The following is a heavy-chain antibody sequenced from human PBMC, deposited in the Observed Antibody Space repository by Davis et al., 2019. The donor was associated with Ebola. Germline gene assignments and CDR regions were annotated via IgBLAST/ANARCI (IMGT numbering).Heavy chain of an antibody. V-gene: IGHV3-7*01. CDR2: IKQDGSEK. J-gene: IGHJ6*02. Sequence: PGGSLRLSCAASGFTFSSYWMSWVRQAPGKGLEWVANIKQDGSEKYYVDSVKGRFTISRDNAKNSLYLQMNSLRAEDTAVYYCARYSGSATFYYYYYYGMDVWGQGTTVTVSS. CDR1: GFTFSSYW. D-gene: IGHD2-15*01. CDR3: ARYSGSATFYYYYYYGMDV.